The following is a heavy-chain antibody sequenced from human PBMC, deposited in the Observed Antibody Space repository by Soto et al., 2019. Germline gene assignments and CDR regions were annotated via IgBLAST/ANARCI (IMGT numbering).Heavy chain of an antibody. V-gene: IGHV3-21*01. CDR2: ISSSSSYI. J-gene: IGHJ2*01. Sequence: EVQLVESGGGLVKPGGSLRLSCAASGFTFSSYSMNWVRQAPGKGLEWVSSISSSSSYIYYADSVKGRLTISRDNAKNSLYLQMNSLRAEDTAVYYCARGPAGYFDLWGRGTLVTVSS. CDR1: GFTFSSYS. CDR3: ARGPAGYFDL.